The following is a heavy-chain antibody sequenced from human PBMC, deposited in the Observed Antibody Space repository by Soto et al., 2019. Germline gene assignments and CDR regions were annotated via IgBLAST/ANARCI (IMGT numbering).Heavy chain of an antibody. CDR1: GGTFSSYA. CDR2: IIPIFGTA. CDR3: ARGIAARRDYYYYYGMDV. Sequence: SVKVSCKASGGTFSSYAISWVRQAPGQGLEWMGGIIPIFGTANYAQKFQGRVTITADESTSTAYMELSSLRSEDTAVYYCARGIAARRDYYYYYGMDVWGQGTTVTVSS. D-gene: IGHD6-6*01. J-gene: IGHJ6*02. V-gene: IGHV1-69*13.